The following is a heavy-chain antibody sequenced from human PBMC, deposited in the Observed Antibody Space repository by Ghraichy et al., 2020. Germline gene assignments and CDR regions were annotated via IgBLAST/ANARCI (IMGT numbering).Heavy chain of an antibody. V-gene: IGHV4-34*01. Sequence: SETLSLTCAVYGGSFSGYYWSWIRQPPGKGLEWIGEINHSGSTNYNPSLKSRVTISVDTSKNQFSLKLSSVTAADTAVYYCARGVVTYYVILTGCSPHYYFYVMGVWGHGTTVTVSS. CDR2: INHSGST. CDR1: GGSFSGYY. D-gene: IGHD3-9*01. J-gene: IGHJ6*02. CDR3: ARGVVTYYVILTGCSPHYYFYVMGV.